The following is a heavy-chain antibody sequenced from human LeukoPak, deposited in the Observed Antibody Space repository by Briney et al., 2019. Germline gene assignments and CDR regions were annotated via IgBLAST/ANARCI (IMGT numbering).Heavy chain of an antibody. CDR2: IYYSGST. CDR3: AXGMYYYDSSGYYYYXDX. J-gene: IGHJ4*02. CDR1: GGSISSSSYY. V-gene: IGHV4-39*01. Sequence: SETLSLTCTVSGGSISSSSYYWGWIRQPPGKGLEWIGSIYYSGSTYYNPSLRSRVTISVDTSKNQFSLKLSSVTAADTAVYYXAXGMYYYDSSGYYYYXDXXGQXXXXTV. D-gene: IGHD3-22*01.